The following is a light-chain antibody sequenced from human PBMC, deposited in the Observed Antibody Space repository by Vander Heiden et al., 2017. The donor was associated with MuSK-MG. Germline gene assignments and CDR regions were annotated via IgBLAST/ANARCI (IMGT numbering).Light chain of an antibody. CDR2: DVS. J-gene: IGLJ3*02. Sequence: SDLTRPASGSASPRPSITISCTGTSSDVGGYNYVSWYQQHPGKAPKFMIFDVSSRPSGISNRFFGSKSGNTASLTISGLQADDEADYYCSSYTSSSTVVFGGGTKLTVL. CDR3: SSYTSSSTVV. CDR1: SSDVGGYNY. V-gene: IGLV2-14*01.